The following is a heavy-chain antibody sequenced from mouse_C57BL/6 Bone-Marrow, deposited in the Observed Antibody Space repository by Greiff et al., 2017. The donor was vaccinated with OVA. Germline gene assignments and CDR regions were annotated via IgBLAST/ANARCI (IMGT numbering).Heavy chain of an antibody. Sequence: VQLKESGAELVRPGASVKLSCTASGFNIKDYYMHWVKQRPEQGLEWIGRIDPEDGDTEYAPKFQGKATMTADTSSNTAYLQLSSLTSEDTAVYYCTTSITTVVATRTWFAYWGQGTLVTVSA. CDR3: TTSITTVVATRTWFAY. J-gene: IGHJ3*01. V-gene: IGHV14-1*01. CDR2: IDPEDGDT. D-gene: IGHD1-1*01. CDR1: GFNIKDYY.